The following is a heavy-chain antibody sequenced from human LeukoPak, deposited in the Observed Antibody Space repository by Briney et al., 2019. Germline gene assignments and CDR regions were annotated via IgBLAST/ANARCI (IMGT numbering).Heavy chain of an antibody. CDR3: ARSLTVTIYSTHYYGMDV. CDR2: ISYDGTNK. V-gene: IGHV3-30-3*01. Sequence: GAPRLSCAASGFTFSNYAIHWVRQPPGKGLEWVAGISYDGTNKYYADSVKGRFTISRDNSKNTLYLQMNSLRAEDTAVYFCARSLTVTIYSTHYYGMDVWGHGTTVTVSS. CDR1: GFTFSNYA. J-gene: IGHJ6*02. D-gene: IGHD3-3*01.